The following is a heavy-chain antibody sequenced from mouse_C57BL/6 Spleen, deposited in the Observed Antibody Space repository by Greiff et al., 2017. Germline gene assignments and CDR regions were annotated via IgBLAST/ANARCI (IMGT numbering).Heavy chain of an antibody. V-gene: IGHV5-17*01. CDR2: ISSGSSTI. CDR1: GFTFSDYG. J-gene: IGHJ4*01. D-gene: IGHD1-1*01. CDR3: ARPYYYGSGYARDY. Sequence: EVMLVESGGGLVKPGGSLKLSCAASGFTFSDYGMHWVRQAPEKGLEWVAYISSGSSTIYYADTVKGRFTISRDNAKNTLFLQMTSLRSEDTAMYYCARPYYYGSGYARDYWGQGTSGTVSS.